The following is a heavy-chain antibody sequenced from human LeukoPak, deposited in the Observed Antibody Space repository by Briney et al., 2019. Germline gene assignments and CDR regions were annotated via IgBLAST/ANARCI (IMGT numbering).Heavy chain of an antibody. J-gene: IGHJ4*02. Sequence: QPGGTLRLSCSASGFTFSSYAMHWVRQAPGKGLEYVSAISSNGGSTYYADSVKGRFTISRDNSKNTLYLQMSSLRAEDTAVYYCVKGEANHFDYWGQGTLVTVSS. CDR3: VKGEANHFDY. CDR1: GFTFSSYA. D-gene: IGHD3-16*01. CDR2: ISSNGGST. V-gene: IGHV3-64D*06.